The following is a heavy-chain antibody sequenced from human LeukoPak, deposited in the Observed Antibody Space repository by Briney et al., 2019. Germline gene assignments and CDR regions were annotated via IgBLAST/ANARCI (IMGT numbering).Heavy chain of an antibody. Sequence: KPGGSLRLSCAASGFTFSSYSMNWVRQAPGKGLEWVSSISSSSSYKYYADSVKGRFTISRDNAKNSLYLQMNSLRDEDTAVYYCARDRGPGIKPAGTVGMDVWGQGTTVTVSS. J-gene: IGHJ6*02. CDR1: GFTFSSYS. D-gene: IGHD6-13*01. CDR3: ARDRGPGIKPAGTVGMDV. V-gene: IGHV3-21*01. CDR2: ISSSSSYK.